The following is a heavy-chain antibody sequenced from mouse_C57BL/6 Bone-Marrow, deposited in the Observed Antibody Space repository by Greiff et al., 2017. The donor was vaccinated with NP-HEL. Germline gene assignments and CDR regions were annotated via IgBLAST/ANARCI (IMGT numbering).Heavy chain of an antibody. J-gene: IGHJ1*03. CDR3: ARWGLIYYGYDGYFDV. CDR1: GYSITSDY. Sequence: VQLQQSGPGLAKPSQPLSLTCSVTGYSITSDYWNWIRKFPGNKLEYMGYISYSGSTYYNPSLKSRISITRDTSKNQYYLQLNSVTTEDTATYYCARWGLIYYGYDGYFDVWGTGTTVTVSS. CDR2: ISYSGST. V-gene: IGHV3-8*01. D-gene: IGHD2-2*01.